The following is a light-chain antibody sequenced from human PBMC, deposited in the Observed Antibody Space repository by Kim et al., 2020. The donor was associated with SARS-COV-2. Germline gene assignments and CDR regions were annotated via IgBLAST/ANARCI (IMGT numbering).Light chain of an antibody. CDR3: AAWDDSLSGVV. Sequence: GQSVTSACSGSSSNSGSNYVFWYQQPPGTAPKLLIYRNNQRPSGVPDRFSGSKSGTSASLAISGLRSEDEADYYCAAWDDSLSGVVFGGGTQLTVL. CDR2: RNN. CDR1: SSNSGSNY. V-gene: IGLV1-47*01. J-gene: IGLJ2*01.